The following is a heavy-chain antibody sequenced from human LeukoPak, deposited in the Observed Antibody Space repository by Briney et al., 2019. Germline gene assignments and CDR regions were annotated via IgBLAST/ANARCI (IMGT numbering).Heavy chain of an antibody. J-gene: IGHJ5*02. CDR2: VFYTGTT. V-gene: IGHV4-39*01. Sequence: SETLSLTCTVSGGSISSSRYYWAWIRQPPGKGLEWIGSVFYTGTTDYNPSLNSRVTISIDTSKNQFSLNLGSVTAADTAVYYCARRGESYGDNWLDPWGQGLLATVSS. CDR3: ARRGESYGDNWLDP. D-gene: IGHD1-26*01. CDR1: GGSISSSRYY.